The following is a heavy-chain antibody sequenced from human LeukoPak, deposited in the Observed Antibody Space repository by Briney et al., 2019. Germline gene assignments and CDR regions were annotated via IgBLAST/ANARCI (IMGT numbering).Heavy chain of an antibody. CDR1: GFSVGDYA. CDR3: TRGLEGFTAYDDY. Sequence: GGSLRLSCTASGFSVGDYAMSWVRQAPGKGLEWVGCIRRNTYGATADYAASVEGRFTISRDDSNNIAYLQMNSLKTEDTAVYYCTRGLEGFTAYDDYWGQGTLVTVSS. J-gene: IGHJ4*02. V-gene: IGHV3-49*04. D-gene: IGHD3-3*01. CDR2: IRRNTYGATA.